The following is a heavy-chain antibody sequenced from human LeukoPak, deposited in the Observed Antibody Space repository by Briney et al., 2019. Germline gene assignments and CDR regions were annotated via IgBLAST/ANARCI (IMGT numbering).Heavy chain of an antibody. V-gene: IGHV4-34*01. J-gene: IGHJ5*02. CDR1: GGSFSGYY. D-gene: IGHD3-10*01. CDR3: ARGRSYGSGRYWFDP. Sequence: SETLSLTCAVYGGSFSGYYWSWIRQPPGKGLEWIGEINQSGSTNHNPSLKSRVTTSVDTSKNQFSLKLRSVSAADTAVYYCARGRSYGSGRYWFDPWGQGALVTVSS. CDR2: INQSGST.